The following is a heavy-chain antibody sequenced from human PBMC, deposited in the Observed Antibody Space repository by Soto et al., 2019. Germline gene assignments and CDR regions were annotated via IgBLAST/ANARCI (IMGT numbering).Heavy chain of an antibody. Sequence: GGSLRLSCAASGFTFSSYGMHWVRQAPGKGLEWVAITSYGGIKTNYADSVKGRFTISRDNSKNTLYLQMNSLRAADTAVYFCAKEYYDYVWRHYRSPFDYWGHGTLVTV. J-gene: IGHJ4*01. CDR1: GFTFSSYG. V-gene: IGHV3-30*18. D-gene: IGHD3-16*02. CDR3: AKEYYDYVWRHYRSPFDY. CDR2: TSYGGIKT.